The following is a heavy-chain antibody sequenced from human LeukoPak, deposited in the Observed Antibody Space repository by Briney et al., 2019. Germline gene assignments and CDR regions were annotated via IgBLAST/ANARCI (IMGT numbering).Heavy chain of an antibody. V-gene: IGHV1-69*05. D-gene: IGHD2-21*02. Sequence: SVKVSRKASGGTFISYAISWVRQAPGQGLEWMGGIIPIFGTANYAQKFQGRVTITTDESTSTAYMELSSLRSEDTAVYYCASNCGGDCYWFDPWGQGTLVTVSS. CDR3: ASNCGGDCYWFDP. CDR2: IIPIFGTA. J-gene: IGHJ5*02. CDR1: GGTFISYA.